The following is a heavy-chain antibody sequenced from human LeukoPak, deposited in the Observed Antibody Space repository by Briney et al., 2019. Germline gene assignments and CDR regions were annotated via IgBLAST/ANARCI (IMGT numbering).Heavy chain of an antibody. J-gene: IGHJ4*02. CDR1: GGSASSGSYY. D-gene: IGHD6-13*01. V-gene: IGHV4-61*01. CDR2: IYYSGST. Sequence: SETLSLTCTVSGGSASSGSYYWSWIRQPPGKGLEWIGYIYYSGSTNYNPSLKSRVTISVDTSKNQFSLKLSSVTAADTAVYYCARETYSSSWYSPFDYWGQGTLVTVSS. CDR3: ARETYSSSWYSPFDY.